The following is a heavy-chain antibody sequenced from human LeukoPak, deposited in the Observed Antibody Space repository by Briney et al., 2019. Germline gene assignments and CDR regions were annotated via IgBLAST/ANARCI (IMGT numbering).Heavy chain of an antibody. Sequence: GASVKVSCKASGYTFTTYGFTWVRQAPGQGLEWMGWISAYNGNTHYAQKFQGRVTITADESTSTAYMELSSLRSEDTAVYYCARDVVGGVAATRKRTNWFDPWGQGTLVTVSS. V-gene: IGHV1-18*01. CDR2: ISAYNGNT. D-gene: IGHD2-15*01. J-gene: IGHJ5*02. CDR1: GYTFTTYG. CDR3: ARDVVGGVAATRKRTNWFDP.